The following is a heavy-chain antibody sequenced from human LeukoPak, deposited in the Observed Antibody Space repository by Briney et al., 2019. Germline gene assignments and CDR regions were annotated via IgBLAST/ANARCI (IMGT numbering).Heavy chain of an antibody. J-gene: IGHJ3*02. CDR3: ARDLPTRSAFDI. CDR1: GGSFSGYY. CDR2: INHSGST. Sequence: SETLSLTCAVYGGSFSGYYWSWIRQPPGKGLEWIGEINHSGSTNYNPSLKSRVTISVDTSKNQFSLKLSSVTAADTAVYYCARDLPTRSAFDIWGQGTMVTVSS. V-gene: IGHV4-34*01. D-gene: IGHD1-1*01.